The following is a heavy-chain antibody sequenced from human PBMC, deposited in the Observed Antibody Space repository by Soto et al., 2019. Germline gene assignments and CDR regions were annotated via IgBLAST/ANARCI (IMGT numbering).Heavy chain of an antibody. D-gene: IGHD3-10*01. CDR1: GYTFTNYG. Sequence: QVQLVQSGAEVKKPGASVKVSCKASGYTFTNYGITWVRQAPGQGLEWMGWISHWGKTDYAQKFQGRVTMTTDLSASTAFMELMSLRSDDTSMYFCARVLDGSGSYYTDYWGQGTLVTVSS. J-gene: IGHJ4*02. CDR3: ARVLDGSGSYYTDY. CDR2: ISHWGKT. V-gene: IGHV1-18*01.